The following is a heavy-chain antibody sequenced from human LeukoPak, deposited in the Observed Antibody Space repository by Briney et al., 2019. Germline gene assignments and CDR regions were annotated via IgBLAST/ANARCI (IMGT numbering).Heavy chain of an antibody. Sequence: GGSLRLSCAASGFTFSSNYMSWVRQAPGKGLEWVSVIYSGGSTYYAESVKGRFTISRDNSKNTLYLQMNSLRAEDTAVYYCARDGGSGWYDYWGQGTLVTVSS. D-gene: IGHD6-19*01. CDR1: GFTFSSNY. J-gene: IGHJ4*02. V-gene: IGHV3-53*01. CDR2: IYSGGST. CDR3: ARDGGSGWYDY.